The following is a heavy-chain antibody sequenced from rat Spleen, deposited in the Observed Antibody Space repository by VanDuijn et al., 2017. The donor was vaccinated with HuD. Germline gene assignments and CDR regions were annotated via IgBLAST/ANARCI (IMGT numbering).Heavy chain of an antibody. V-gene: IGHV5-29*01. CDR1: GFTFSSYD. Sequence: EVQLVESGGALVQPGRSLKLSCAASGFTFSSYDMAWVRQAPTKGLEWVATIIYDGSRTYYRDSVKGRFTISRDNAKSTLSLQMDSLRSEDTATYYCARRHYGYTDYFDYWGQGVMVTVSS. D-gene: IGHD1-9*01. CDR2: IIYDGSRT. J-gene: IGHJ2*01. CDR3: ARRHYGYTDYFDY.